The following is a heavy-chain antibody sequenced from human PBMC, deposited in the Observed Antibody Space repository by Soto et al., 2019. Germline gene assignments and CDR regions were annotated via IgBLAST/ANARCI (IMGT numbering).Heavy chain of an antibody. CDR3: ARVPYYYDSSGYSPVTDHYYYYGMDV. V-gene: IGHV1-69*15. Sequence: GGSLRLSCAASTSTFTRYWMSWVRQAPGQGLEWVGNINQNCGEANYAQKLQGRVTITADESTSTAYMEMSSLRSEDTAVYYCARVPYYYDSSGYSPVTDHYYYYGMDVWGQGTTVTVSS. CDR1: TSTFTRYW. J-gene: IGHJ6*02. CDR2: INQNCGEA. D-gene: IGHD3-22*01.